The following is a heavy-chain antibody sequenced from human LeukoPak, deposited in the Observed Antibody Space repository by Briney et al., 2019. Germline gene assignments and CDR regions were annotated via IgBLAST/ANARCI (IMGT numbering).Heavy chain of an antibody. V-gene: IGHV1-18*04. D-gene: IGHD6-6*01. Sequence: ASVKVSCKASGYTFTGYYMHWVRQAPGQGLEWMGWISAYNGNTNYAQKLQGRVTMTTDTSTSTAYMELRSLRSDDTAVYYCASTYARGAFDIWGQGTMVTVSS. CDR1: GYTFTGYY. CDR3: ASTYARGAFDI. J-gene: IGHJ3*02. CDR2: ISAYNGNT.